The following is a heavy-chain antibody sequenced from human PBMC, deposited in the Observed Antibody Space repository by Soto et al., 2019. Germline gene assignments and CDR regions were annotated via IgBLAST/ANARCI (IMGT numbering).Heavy chain of an antibody. Sequence: SETLSLTCAVYGGSFSGYYWSWIRQPPGKGLEWIGEINHSGSTNYNPSLKSRVTISVDTSKNQFSLKLSSVTPADPAVYYCARGPAVAGRESRPRTPYYFDYWAQGTLFPVSS. D-gene: IGHD6-19*01. CDR1: GGSFSGYY. J-gene: IGHJ4*02. CDR3: ARGPAVAGRESRPRTPYYFDY. V-gene: IGHV4-34*01. CDR2: INHSGST.